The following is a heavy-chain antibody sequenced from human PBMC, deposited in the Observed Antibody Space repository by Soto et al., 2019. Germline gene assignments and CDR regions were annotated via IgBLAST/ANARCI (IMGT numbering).Heavy chain of an antibody. Sequence: SETLSLTCTVSGGSINSYYWSWIRQPPGKGLEWIGYIYYSGSTNYNPSLRSRVTISIDTSKNQFSLKLSSVTAADTAVYYCARACSGGRCSRDPWGQGTLVTVSA. V-gene: IGHV4-59*01. CDR1: GGSINSYY. J-gene: IGHJ5*02. CDR3: ARACSGGRCSRDP. D-gene: IGHD2-15*01. CDR2: IYYSGST.